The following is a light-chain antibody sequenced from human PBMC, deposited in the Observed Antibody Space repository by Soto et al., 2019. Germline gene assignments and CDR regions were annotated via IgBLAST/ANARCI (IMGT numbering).Light chain of an antibody. CDR2: AAS. V-gene: IGKV1-5*01. CDR1: QSVSWW. CDR3: QQYYSYPWT. J-gene: IGKJ1*01. Sequence: DIQMTQSPSTLSVSVGDRVTITCRASQSVSWWLAWYQQKPGKAPKLLIYAASTLQSGVPSRFSGSGSGTDFTLTISCLQSEDFATYYCQQYYSYPWTFGQGTKVEIK.